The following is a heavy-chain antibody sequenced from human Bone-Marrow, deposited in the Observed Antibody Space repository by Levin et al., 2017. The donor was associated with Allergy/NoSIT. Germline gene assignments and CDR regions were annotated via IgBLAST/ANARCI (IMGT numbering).Heavy chain of an antibody. CDR2: IRGSGGST. CDR1: GFTFSSYA. V-gene: IGHV3-23*01. Sequence: PGGSLRLSCAASGFTFSSYAMSWVRQAPGKGLEWVSGIRGSGGSTYHADSVKGRFTISRDNSKNTLYLQMNSLRAEDTAVYYCAKPKVEDYFYYMDVWGRGTTVTVSS. CDR3: AKPKVEDYFYYMDV. J-gene: IGHJ6*03. D-gene: IGHD2-2*01.